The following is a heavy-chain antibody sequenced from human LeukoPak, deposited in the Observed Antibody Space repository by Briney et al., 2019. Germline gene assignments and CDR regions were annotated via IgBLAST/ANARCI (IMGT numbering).Heavy chain of an antibody. J-gene: IGHJ3*02. Sequence: VASVKVSCKASGYTFTSYGISWVRQAPGQGLEWMGWISAYNGNTSYAQKLQGRVTMTTDTSTSTAYMELRSLRSDDTAVYYCARDLVVVVPAAIVPYAFDIWGQGTMVTVSS. D-gene: IGHD2-2*01. CDR2: ISAYNGNT. V-gene: IGHV1-18*01. CDR3: ARDLVVVVPAAIVPYAFDI. CDR1: GYTFTSYG.